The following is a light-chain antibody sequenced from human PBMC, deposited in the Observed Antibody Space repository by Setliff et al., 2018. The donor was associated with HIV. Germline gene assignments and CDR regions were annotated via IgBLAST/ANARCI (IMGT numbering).Light chain of an antibody. Sequence: QSVLTQPASVSGSPGQSITISCTGTSSDVGGYNLVSWYQHHPGKAPKLMISEVSKRPSGVSNRFSGSRSGNTASLTISGLQAEDEADYYCCSYAGTITFYGVGTGTKVTVL. V-gene: IGLV2-23*02. CDR2: EVS. J-gene: IGLJ1*01. CDR3: CSYAGTITFYG. CDR1: SSDVGGYNL.